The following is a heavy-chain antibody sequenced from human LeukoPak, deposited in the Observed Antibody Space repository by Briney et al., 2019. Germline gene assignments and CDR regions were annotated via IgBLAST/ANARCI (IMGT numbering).Heavy chain of an antibody. CDR1: GYTLTELS. CDR2: FDPEDGET. CDR3: ARRIAAPNRWDYMDV. V-gene: IGHV1-24*01. Sequence: GASVKVSCKVSGYTLTELSMHWVRQAPGKGLEWMGGFDPEDGETIYAQKFQGRVTMTEDTSTDTAYMELSSLRSEDTAVYYCARRIAAPNRWDYMDVWGKGTTVTVSS. D-gene: IGHD6-13*01. J-gene: IGHJ6*03.